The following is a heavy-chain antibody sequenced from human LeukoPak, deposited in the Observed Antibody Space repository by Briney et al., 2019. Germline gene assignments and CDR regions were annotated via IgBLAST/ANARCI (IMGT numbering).Heavy chain of an antibody. CDR3: ASTYFDFWSGQNPFAP. D-gene: IGHD3-3*01. V-gene: IGHV4-30-4*08. Sequence: SETLSLTCAVSGVSISSGDYYWSWIRQPPGKGLEWIGYIYNNENASYNPSLKSRITMLVDTSKNQCSLTLSSVTAADPAVYYCASTYFDFWSGQNPFAPWGQGTLVTVSS. J-gene: IGHJ5*02. CDR1: GVSISSGDYY. CDR2: IYNNENA.